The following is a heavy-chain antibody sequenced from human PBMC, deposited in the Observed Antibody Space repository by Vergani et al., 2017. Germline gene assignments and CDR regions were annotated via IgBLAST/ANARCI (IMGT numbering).Heavy chain of an antibody. D-gene: IGHD2-2*01. J-gene: IGHJ6*02. CDR2: ISSSGSTI. CDR1: GFTFSDYY. Sequence: QVQLVESGGGLVKPGGSLRLSCAASGFTFSDYYMSWIRQAPGKGLEWVSYISSSGSTIYYADSAKGRFTISRDNAKNSLYLQMNSLRAEDTAVYYCARSRVGFVVVPAAPRGDYYYYGMDVWGQGTTVTVSS. V-gene: IGHV3-11*01. CDR3: ARSRVGFVVVPAAPRGDYYYYGMDV.